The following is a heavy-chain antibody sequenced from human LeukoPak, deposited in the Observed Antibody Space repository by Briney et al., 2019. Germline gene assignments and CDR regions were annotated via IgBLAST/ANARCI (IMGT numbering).Heavy chain of an antibody. V-gene: IGHV4-34*01. CDR2: INHSGST. CDR1: GGSFSGYY. D-gene: IGHD1-1*01. J-gene: IGHJ6*03. Sequence: SETLSLTCAVYGGSFSGYYWSWIRQPPGKGLEWIGEINHSGSTNYNPSLKSRVTISVDTSKNQFSLKLSSVTAADTAVYYCAGGLNKNDYYYYMDVWGKGTTVTVSS. CDR3: AGGLNKNDYYYYMDV.